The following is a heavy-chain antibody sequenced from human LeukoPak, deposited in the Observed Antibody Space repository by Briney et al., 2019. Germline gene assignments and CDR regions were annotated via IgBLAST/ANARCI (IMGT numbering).Heavy chain of an antibody. CDR1: GGSISSSSYY. D-gene: IGHD3-3*01. V-gene: IGHV4-39*07. Sequence: PSETLSLTCTVSGGSISSSSYYWGWIRQPPGKGLEWIGEIYHSGSTKYNPSLKSRVTILEDKSKNQFSLKLSSVTAADTAVYYCARLSLKVLEWSPTKGKEAHYFDYWGQGTLVTVSS. CDR3: ARLSLKVLEWSPTKGKEAHYFDY. J-gene: IGHJ4*02. CDR2: IYHSGST.